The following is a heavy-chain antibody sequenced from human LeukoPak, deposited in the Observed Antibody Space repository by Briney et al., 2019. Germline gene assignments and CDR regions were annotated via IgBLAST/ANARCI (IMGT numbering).Heavy chain of an antibody. J-gene: IGHJ5*02. V-gene: IGHV1-8*03. CDR2: MNPNSGNT. Sequence: ASVKVSCKASGYTFTSYDINWVRQATGQGLEWMGWMNPNSGNTGYAQKFQGRVTITRNTSISTAYMELSSLRSEDTAVYYCARAVLAYCGGDCYSGQLNWFDPWGQGTLVTVSS. CDR1: GYTFTSYD. D-gene: IGHD2-21*02. CDR3: ARAVLAYCGGDCYSGQLNWFDP.